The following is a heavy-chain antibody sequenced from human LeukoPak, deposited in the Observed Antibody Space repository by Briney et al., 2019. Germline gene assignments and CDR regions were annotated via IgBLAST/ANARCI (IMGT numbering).Heavy chain of an antibody. Sequence: GGSLRLSCAASGFAFSGYGMHWVRQAPGKGLEWVAVIWYDGSNKYYEDSVKGRFTISRDTSTNTLYLQMNSLRVDDTAVYYCARDNYCSSTDCYNFDYWGQGTLVTVSS. CDR2: IWYDGSNK. CDR3: ARDNYCSSTDCYNFDY. V-gene: IGHV3-33*01. CDR1: GFAFSGYG. J-gene: IGHJ4*02. D-gene: IGHD2-2*02.